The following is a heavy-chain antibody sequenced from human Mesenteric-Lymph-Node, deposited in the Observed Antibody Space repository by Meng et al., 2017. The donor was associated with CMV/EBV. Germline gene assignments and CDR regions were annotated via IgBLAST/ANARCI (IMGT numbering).Heavy chain of an antibody. CDR2: ISSSSSYI. Sequence: GESLKISCAASGFTFSSYSMNWVRQAPGKGLEWVSSISSSSSYIYYADSVKGRFTIPRDNAKNSLYLQMNSLRAEDTAVYYCARGGVSSTSQGMDVWGHGTTVTVSS. CDR3: ARGGVSSTSQGMDV. CDR1: GFTFSSYS. V-gene: IGHV3-21*01. D-gene: IGHD2-2*01. J-gene: IGHJ6*02.